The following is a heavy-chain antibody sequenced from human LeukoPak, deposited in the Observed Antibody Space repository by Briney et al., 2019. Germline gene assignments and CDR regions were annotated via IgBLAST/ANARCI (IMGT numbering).Heavy chain of an antibody. D-gene: IGHD3-10*02. J-gene: IGHJ6*04. CDR1: GFTFSSYG. CDR2: ISGSGGST. Sequence: GGTLRLSCAASGFTFSSYGMSWVRQAPGKGLEWVSAISGSGGSTYYADSVKGRFTISRDNAKNSLYLQMNSLRAEDTAIYYCAELGITMIGGVWGKGTTVTISS. CDR3: AELGITMIGGV. V-gene: IGHV3-23*01.